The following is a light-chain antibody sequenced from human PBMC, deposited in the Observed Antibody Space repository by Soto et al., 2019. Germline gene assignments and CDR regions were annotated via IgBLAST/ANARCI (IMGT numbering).Light chain of an antibody. Sequence: DIVMTQSPAPLSLSPGERAALSCRASQSINSELAWYQQKTGQPPRLLLYGASTRATGVTARFTGSESGAEFTLTISGLQSEDFAVYYCLQGHNWPLTFGQGTRLEI. V-gene: IGKV3-15*01. CDR1: QSINSE. J-gene: IGKJ2*01. CDR3: LQGHNWPLT. CDR2: GAS.